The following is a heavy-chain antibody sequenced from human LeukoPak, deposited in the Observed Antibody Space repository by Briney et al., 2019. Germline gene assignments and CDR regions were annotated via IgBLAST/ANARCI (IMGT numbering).Heavy chain of an antibody. CDR3: ATMRGVAVPGYFDN. CDR2: IKQDGIER. D-gene: IGHD3-10*01. CDR1: GFTFSSYC. V-gene: IGHV3-7*01. J-gene: IGHJ4*02. Sequence: GGSLRLSCAASGFTFSSYCMTWVRQAPGKGLEWVANIKQDGIERNYVDSVKGRFTISRDNAKDSLYLQMNRLREEDTAVYYCATMRGVAVPGYFDNWGQGTLVTVSS.